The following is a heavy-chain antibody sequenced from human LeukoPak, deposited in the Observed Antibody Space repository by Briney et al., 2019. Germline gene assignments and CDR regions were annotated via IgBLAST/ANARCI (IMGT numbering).Heavy chain of an antibody. CDR2: IYYSGST. J-gene: IGHJ4*02. CDR1: GGSISSGGYS. D-gene: IGHD2-8*01. V-gene: IGHV4-30-4*07. CDR3: ARSPYCTNGACRLTYYFDY. Sequence: SQTLSLTCAVSGGSISSGGYSWSWIRQPPGKGLEWIGYIYYSGSTYYNPSLKSRVTISVDTSKNQFSLKLSSVTAADTAVYYCARSPYCTNGACRLTYYFDYWGQGTLVTVSS.